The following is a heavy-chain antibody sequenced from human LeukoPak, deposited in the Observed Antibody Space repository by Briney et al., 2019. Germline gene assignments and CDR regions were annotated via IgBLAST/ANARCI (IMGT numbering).Heavy chain of an antibody. CDR3: ARGLVVVPAAMVY. Sequence: SVKVSCKASGYTFTSYDINWVRQATGQGLEWMGWMNPNSGNTGYAQKFQGRVTITRNTSISTAYMELSSLRSEDTAVYYCARGLVVVPAAMVYWGQGTLVTVSS. J-gene: IGHJ4*02. CDR2: MNPNSGNT. V-gene: IGHV1-8*03. CDR1: GYTFTSYD. D-gene: IGHD2-2*01.